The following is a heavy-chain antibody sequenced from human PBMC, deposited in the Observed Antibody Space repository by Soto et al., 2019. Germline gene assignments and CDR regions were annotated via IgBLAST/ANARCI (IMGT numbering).Heavy chain of an antibody. Sequence: ATLSLTWSVYVGSFSVYYWSWIRQPPGKGLEWIGEINHSGSTNYNPSLKSRVTISVDTSKNQFSLKLSSVTAADTAVYYCARGYRGVVVAATTFDYWGQGTLVTVSS. V-gene: IGHV4-34*01. J-gene: IGHJ4*02. CDR3: ARGYRGVVVAATTFDY. CDR1: VGSFSVYY. CDR2: INHSGST. D-gene: IGHD2-15*01.